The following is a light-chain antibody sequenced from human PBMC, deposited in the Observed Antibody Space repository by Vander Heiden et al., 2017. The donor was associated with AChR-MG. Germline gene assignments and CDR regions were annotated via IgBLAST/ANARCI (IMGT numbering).Light chain of an antibody. CDR2: SNN. CDR1: SSTIGSNT. Sequence: QSVLTQPPSASGPPGQRVTISCSGSSSTIGSNTVNWYQQLPGTAPKLLIYSNNQRRSGVPDRVSGSKSGTAATLAISGLQSEDEADDYCAAWDDSMNGYVVFGGGTKLTVL. J-gene: IGLJ2*01. CDR3: AAWDDSMNGYVV. V-gene: IGLV1-44*01.